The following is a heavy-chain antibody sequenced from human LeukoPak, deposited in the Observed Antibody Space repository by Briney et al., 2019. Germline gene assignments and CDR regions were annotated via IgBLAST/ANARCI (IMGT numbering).Heavy chain of an antibody. J-gene: IGHJ4*02. CDR2: ISSSGSTI. CDR1: GFTFSDYY. V-gene: IGHV3-11*01. D-gene: IGHD2-2*01. Sequence: GGSLRLSCAASGFTFSDYYMSWIRQAPGKGLEWVSYISSSGSTIYYADSVKGRFTISRDNAKNSLYLQMNSLRAEDTAVYYCAKDASPYIVVVPAAIVSRFDYWGQGTLVTVSS. CDR3: AKDASPYIVVVPAAIVSRFDY.